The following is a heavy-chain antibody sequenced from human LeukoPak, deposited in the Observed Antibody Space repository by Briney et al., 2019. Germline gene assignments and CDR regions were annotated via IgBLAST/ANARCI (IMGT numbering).Heavy chain of an antibody. CDR1: GFTFSNSW. CDR3: ATYSILNAREFRY. Sequence: GGSLRLFCAGSGFTFSNSWMGRVRQAPGKGLEWVANVQHIGGETYYVDSVKGRFTISRDNAKNSVYLQMNSLGADDTAVYYCATYSILNAREFRYWGQGTLVTVTS. CDR2: VQHIGGET. D-gene: IGHD4-11*01. V-gene: IGHV3-7*01. J-gene: IGHJ1*01.